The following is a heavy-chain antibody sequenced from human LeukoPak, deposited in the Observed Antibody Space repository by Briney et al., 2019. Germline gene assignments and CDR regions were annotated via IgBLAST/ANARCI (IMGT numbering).Heavy chain of an antibody. D-gene: IGHD1-26*01. CDR1: GFTFGIYA. J-gene: IGHJ4*02. Sequence: GGSLRLSCAASGFTFGIYAMSWVRQAPGKGLEWVSGISGSASTYYADSVKGLFTISRDNSKNTLYLQMSSLRAEDTAVYYCAISGGYWAWAHWGQGTLVTVSS. CDR3: AISGGYWAWAH. CDR2: ISGSAST. V-gene: IGHV3-23*01.